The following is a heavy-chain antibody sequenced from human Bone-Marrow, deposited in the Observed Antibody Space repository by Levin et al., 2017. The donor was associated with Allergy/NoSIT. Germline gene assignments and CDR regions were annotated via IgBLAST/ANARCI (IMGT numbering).Heavy chain of an antibody. CDR1: GFTFSNAW. D-gene: IGHD5-24*01. Sequence: GESLKISCAASGFTFSNAWMNWVRQAPGKGLEWVGRIKSKTDGGTIDYAAPVKGRFTISRDDSKNTLYLQMNSLKTEDTAVYYCTTDDGYNYSGYWGQGTLVTVSS. CDR2: IKSKTDGGTI. J-gene: IGHJ4*02. V-gene: IGHV3-15*07. CDR3: TTDDGYNYSGY.